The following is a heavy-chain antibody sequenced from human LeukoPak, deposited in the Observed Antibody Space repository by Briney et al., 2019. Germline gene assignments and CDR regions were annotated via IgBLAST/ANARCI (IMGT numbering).Heavy chain of an antibody. D-gene: IGHD6-6*01. CDR3: ARAHSSTPFDY. Sequence: SETLSLTCAVYGGSFSGYYWSWIRQPPGKGLEWIGEINHSGSTNYNPSLKSRVTISVDTSKNQFSLKLSSATAADTAVYYCARAHSSTPFDYWGQGTLVTVSS. J-gene: IGHJ4*02. CDR1: GGSFSGYY. CDR2: INHSGST. V-gene: IGHV4-34*01.